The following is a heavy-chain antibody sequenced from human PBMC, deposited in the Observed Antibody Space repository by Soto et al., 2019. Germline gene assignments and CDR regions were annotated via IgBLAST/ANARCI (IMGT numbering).Heavy chain of an antibody. D-gene: IGHD3-3*01. CDR1: GFTFSSYS. CDR2: ISSSSSYI. J-gene: IGHJ6*02. V-gene: IGHV3-21*01. CDR3: AREDYDFWSGPPRWSYGMDV. Sequence: GGSLRLSCAASGFTFSSYSMNWVRQAPGKGLEWVSSISSSSSYIYYADSVKGRFTISRDNAKNSLYLQMNSLRAEDTAVYYCAREDYDFWSGPPRWSYGMDVWGQGTTVTVSS.